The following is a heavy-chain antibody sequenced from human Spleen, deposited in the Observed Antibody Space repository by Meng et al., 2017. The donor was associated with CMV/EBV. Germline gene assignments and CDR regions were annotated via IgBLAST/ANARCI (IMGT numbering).Heavy chain of an antibody. CDR3: ARGVGYCSSTSCPPFDY. Sequence: ETLSLTCTVSGGSVNSDYYYWSWIRQPPGKGLEWVSSISSSSSYIYYADSVKGRFTISRDNAKNSLYLQMNSLRAEDTAVYYCARGVGYCSSTSCPPFDYWGQGTLVTVSS. CDR1: GGSVNSDYYY. J-gene: IGHJ4*02. D-gene: IGHD2-2*01. CDR2: ISSSSSYI. V-gene: IGHV3-21*01.